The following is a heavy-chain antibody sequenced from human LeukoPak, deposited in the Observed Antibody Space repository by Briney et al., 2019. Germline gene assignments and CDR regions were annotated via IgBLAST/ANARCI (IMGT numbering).Heavy chain of an antibody. CDR2: IDPSDSYT. CDR3: ARRALPPAYCGGDCFDAFDI. J-gene: IGHJ3*02. Sequence: GESLKISCKGSGYRFTSYWISWVRQMPRKGLEWMGRIDPSDSYTNYSPSFQGHVTISADKSISTAYLQWSSLKASDTAMYYCARRALPPAYCGGDCFDAFDIWGQGTMVTVSS. D-gene: IGHD2-21*02. CDR1: GYRFTSYW. V-gene: IGHV5-10-1*01.